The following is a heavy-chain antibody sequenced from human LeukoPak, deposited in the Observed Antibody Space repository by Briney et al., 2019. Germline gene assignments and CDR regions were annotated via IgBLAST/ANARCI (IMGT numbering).Heavy chain of an antibody. CDR1: DDSISDXX. Sequence: VSDDSISDXXXXGXRXPXXKXLEWIGYFHNSGTSTYNPSLKSRVTISADTSKNQFSLKLNSLTTADTAVYYCTRGAGWLIDYWGQGILVTVSS. J-gene: IGHJ4*02. V-gene: IGHV4-59*01. D-gene: IGHD3-16*01. CDR2: FHNSGTS. CDR3: TRGAGWLIDY.